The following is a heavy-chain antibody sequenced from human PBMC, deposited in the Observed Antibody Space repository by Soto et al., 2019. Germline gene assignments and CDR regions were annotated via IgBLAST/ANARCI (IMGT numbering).Heavy chain of an antibody. CDR3: AKDRGKHLYNWNFNDYYGMDV. Sequence: AASVKVSCKASGYTFTSYGISWVRQAPGQGLEWMGWVSAYNGNTNYAQKLQGRVTMTTDTSTSTAYMELRSLRAEDTALYYCAKDRGKHLYNWNFNDYYGMDVWGQGTTVTVSS. CDR2: VSAYNGNT. V-gene: IGHV1-18*01. J-gene: IGHJ6*02. CDR1: GYTFTSYG. D-gene: IGHD1-1*01.